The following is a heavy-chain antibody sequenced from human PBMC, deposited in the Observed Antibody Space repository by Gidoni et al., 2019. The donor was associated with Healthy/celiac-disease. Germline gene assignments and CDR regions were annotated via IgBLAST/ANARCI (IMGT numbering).Heavy chain of an antibody. V-gene: IGHV1-2*02. CDR2: INPNSGGT. Sequence: QVQLVQSGAEVKKPGASVKVSCMASGYPFPGYYMQGVRQAPGQGLAGMGWINPNSGGTNYAQKFQGRDTMARDTSISTAYMELSRLRSDDTAVYYCARGTRIQLWLHNWFDPWGQGTLVTVSS. CDR3: ARGTRIQLWLHNWFDP. D-gene: IGHD5-18*01. J-gene: IGHJ5*02. CDR1: GYPFPGYY.